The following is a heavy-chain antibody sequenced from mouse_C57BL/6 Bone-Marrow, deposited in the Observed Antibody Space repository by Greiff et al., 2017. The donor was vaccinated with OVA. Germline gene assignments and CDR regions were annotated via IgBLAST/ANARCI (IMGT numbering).Heavy chain of an antibody. J-gene: IGHJ3*01. CDR2: IYPRSGNT. V-gene: IGHV1-81*01. Sequence: VQLQQSGAELARPGASVKLSCKASGYTFTSYGISWVKQRTGQGLEWIGEIYPRSGNTYYNEKFKGKATLTADKSSSTAYMELRSLTSEDSAVYFCARSGITTVVEGAWFAYWGQGTLVTVSA. D-gene: IGHD1-1*01. CDR3: ARSGITTVVEGAWFAY. CDR1: GYTFTSYG.